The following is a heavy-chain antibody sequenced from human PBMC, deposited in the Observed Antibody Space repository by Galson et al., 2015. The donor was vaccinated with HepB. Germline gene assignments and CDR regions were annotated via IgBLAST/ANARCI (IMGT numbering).Heavy chain of an antibody. V-gene: IGHV3-33*01. CDR1: GFTFSSYG. Sequence: SLRLSCAASGFTFSSYGMHWVRQAPGKGLEWVAVIWYDGSNKYYADSVEGRFTISRDNSKNTLYLQTNSLRAEDTAVYYCARGGDTVSYYYYYYGMDVWGQGTTVTVSS. CDR3: ARGGDTVSYYYYYYGMDV. D-gene: IGHD5-18*01. CDR2: IWYDGSNK. J-gene: IGHJ6*02.